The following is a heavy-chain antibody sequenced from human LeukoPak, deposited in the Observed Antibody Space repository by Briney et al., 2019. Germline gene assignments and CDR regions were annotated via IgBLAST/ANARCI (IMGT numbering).Heavy chain of an antibody. Sequence: GGSLRLSCAASGFSFSTYRMSWVRQAPGKGLEWVANIKQDGSEKFYVDSVKGRFTISRDNSKNTLYLQMNSLRAEDTAVYYCAKDRRGNGGSAPYYFDYWGQGTLVTVSS. CDR3: AKDRRGNGGSAPYYFDY. V-gene: IGHV3-7*03. J-gene: IGHJ4*02. D-gene: IGHD4-23*01. CDR1: GFSFSTYR. CDR2: IKQDGSEK.